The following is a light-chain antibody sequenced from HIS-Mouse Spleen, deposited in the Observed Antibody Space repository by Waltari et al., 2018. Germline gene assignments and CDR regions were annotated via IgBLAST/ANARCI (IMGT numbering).Light chain of an antibody. CDR3: AAWDDSLSGPV. CDR1: SSNIGSNY. V-gene: IGLV1-47*01. J-gene: IGLJ3*02. CDR2: RNN. Sequence: QSVLTQPPSASGTPGQRVTISCSGSSSNIGSNYGYWYQQLPGTAPKLLIYRNNQRPSVVPDLFSGSKSGTSASLAISGLRSEDEADYYCAAWDDSLSGPVFGGGTKLTVL.